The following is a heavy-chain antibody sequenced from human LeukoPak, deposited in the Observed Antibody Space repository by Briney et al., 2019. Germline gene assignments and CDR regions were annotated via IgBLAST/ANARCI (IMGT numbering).Heavy chain of an antibody. V-gene: IGHV3-48*03. Sequence: PGGSLRLSCAASGFTFSNYEMNWVRQAPGKGLEWVAYISESGSLIYYADSAMGRFTISRDNSKNSLFLQMSSLRAEDTAVYYCARDSGSGTTGNEFDYWGQGTLVSVSS. CDR1: GFTFSNYE. CDR3: ARDSGSGTTGNEFDY. CDR2: ISESGSLI. D-gene: IGHD1-1*01. J-gene: IGHJ4*02.